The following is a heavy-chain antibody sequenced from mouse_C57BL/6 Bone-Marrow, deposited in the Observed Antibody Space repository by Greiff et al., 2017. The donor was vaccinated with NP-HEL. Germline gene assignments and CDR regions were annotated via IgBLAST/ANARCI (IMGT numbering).Heavy chain of an antibody. J-gene: IGHJ3*01. CDR3: ARLRVTTVVARGFAY. CDR2: ISSGGSYT. CDR1: GFTFSSYG. V-gene: IGHV5-6*01. Sequence: EVQRVESGGDLVKPGGSLKLSCAASGFTFSSYGMSWVRQTPDKRLEWVATISSGGSYTYYPDSVKGRFTISRDNAKNTLYLQMSSLKSEDTAMYYCARLRVTTVVARGFAYWGQGTLVTVSA. D-gene: IGHD1-1*01.